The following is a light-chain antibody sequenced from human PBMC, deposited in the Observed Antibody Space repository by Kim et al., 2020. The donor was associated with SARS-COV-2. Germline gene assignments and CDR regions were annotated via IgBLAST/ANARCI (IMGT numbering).Light chain of an antibody. CDR2: DAS. CDR1: QDISNY. CDR3: QQYDIHPSLT. Sequence: DIQMTQSPSSLSASVGDRVTITCQASQDISNYLNWYQQKPGKAPKLLIYDASNLETGVPSRFSGSGSGTDFTFTISSLQPEDIATYYCQQYDIHPSLTFGGGTKVDIK. V-gene: IGKV1-33*01. J-gene: IGKJ4*01.